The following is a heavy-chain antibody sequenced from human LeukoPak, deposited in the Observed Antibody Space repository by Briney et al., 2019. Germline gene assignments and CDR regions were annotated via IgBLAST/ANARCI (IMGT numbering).Heavy chain of an antibody. CDR1: GYTFTSYD. D-gene: IGHD6-13*01. CDR3: ARGAADYYYYYYMDV. CDR2: MNPNSGNT. V-gene: IGHV1-8*03. Sequence: ASVKVSCKASGYTFTSYDINWVRQATGQGLEWMGWMNPNSGNTGYAQKFQGRVTITRNTSISTAYMELSSLRSEDTAVYYCARGAADYYYYYYMDVWGKGTTVTVSS. J-gene: IGHJ6*03.